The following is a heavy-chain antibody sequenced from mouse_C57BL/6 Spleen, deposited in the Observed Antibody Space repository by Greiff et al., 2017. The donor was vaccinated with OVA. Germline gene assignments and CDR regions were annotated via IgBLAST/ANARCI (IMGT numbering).Heavy chain of an antibody. CDR3: NAMTTVVAKAY. Sequence: VQLQQSGAELVRSGASVKLSCTASGFNITDYYMHWVKQRPDQGLEWIGWIDPENGDTEYAPKFQGKATMTADTSSNTSYLQLSSLTSEDTAVYYCNAMTTVVAKAYWGQGTLVTVSA. CDR1: GFNITDYY. V-gene: IGHV14-4*02. D-gene: IGHD1-1*01. CDR2: IDPENGDT. J-gene: IGHJ3*01.